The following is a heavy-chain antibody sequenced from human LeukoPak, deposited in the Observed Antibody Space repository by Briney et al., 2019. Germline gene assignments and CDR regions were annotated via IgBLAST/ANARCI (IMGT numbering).Heavy chain of an antibody. CDR2: IIPIFGTA. J-gene: IGHJ3*02. Sequence: SVEVSCKASGGTFSSYAISWVRQAPGQGLEWMGGIIPIFGTANYAQKFQGRVTITADESTSTAYMELSSLRSEDTAVYYCARAKNWNDGEAFDIWGQGTMVTVSS. CDR3: ARAKNWNDGEAFDI. D-gene: IGHD1-1*01. V-gene: IGHV1-69*13. CDR1: GGTFSSYA.